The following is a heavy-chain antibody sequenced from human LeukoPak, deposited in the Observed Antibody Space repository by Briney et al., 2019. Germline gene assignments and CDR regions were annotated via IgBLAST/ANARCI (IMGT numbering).Heavy chain of an antibody. CDR1: GFTFSSYW. CDR2: INSDGSST. D-gene: IGHD3-22*01. Sequence: GGSLRLSCAASGFTFSSYWMHWVRQAPGKGRVWVSRINSDGSSTSYADSVKGRFTISRDNAKNTLYLQMNSLRAEDTAVYYCASQYYYDSSGYYREHDYWGQGTLVTVSS. CDR3: ASQYYYDSSGYYREHDY. J-gene: IGHJ4*02. V-gene: IGHV3-74*01.